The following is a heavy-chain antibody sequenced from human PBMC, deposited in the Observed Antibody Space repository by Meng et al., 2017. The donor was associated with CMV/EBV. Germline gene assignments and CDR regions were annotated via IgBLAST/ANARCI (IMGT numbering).Heavy chain of an antibody. J-gene: IGHJ5*02. CDR3: ARDRARGEWFDP. CDR1: GFTFSSYW. D-gene: IGHD6-6*01. CDR2: IKQDGSEK. Sequence: GESLKISCAASGFTFSSYWMSWVRQAPGKRLEWVANIKQDGSEKYYVDSVKGRFTISRDNAKNSLYLQMNSLRAEDTAVYYCARDRARGEWFDPWGQGTLVTVSS. V-gene: IGHV3-7*01.